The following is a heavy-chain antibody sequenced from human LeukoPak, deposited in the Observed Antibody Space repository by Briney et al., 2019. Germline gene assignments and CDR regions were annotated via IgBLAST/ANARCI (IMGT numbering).Heavy chain of an antibody. D-gene: IGHD6-6*01. CDR2: ISSSGSTI. Sequence: GGSLRLSCAASGFTSSSYEMNWVRQAPGKGLEWVSYISSSGSTIYYADSVKGRFTISRDNAKNSLYLQMNSLRAEDTAVYYCAREPRGAALSYGMDVWGQGTTVTVSS. J-gene: IGHJ6*02. CDR1: GFTSSSYE. CDR3: AREPRGAALSYGMDV. V-gene: IGHV3-48*03.